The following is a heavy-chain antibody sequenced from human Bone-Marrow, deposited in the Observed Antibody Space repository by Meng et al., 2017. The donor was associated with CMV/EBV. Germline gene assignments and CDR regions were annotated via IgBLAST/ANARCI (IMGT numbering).Heavy chain of an antibody. V-gene: IGHV3-53*01. CDR2: IYSGGTT. CDR1: GFTVSSNY. D-gene: IGHD4-17*01. Sequence: GGSLRLSCAASGFTVSSNYMSWVRQAPGKGLEWVSIIYSGGTTYYADSVKGRFTISRDNSKNTLYLQMKSLRAEDTAAYYCGRGTRDYYWHFDLWGRGTLVTVSS. J-gene: IGHJ2*01. CDR3: GRGTRDYYWHFDL.